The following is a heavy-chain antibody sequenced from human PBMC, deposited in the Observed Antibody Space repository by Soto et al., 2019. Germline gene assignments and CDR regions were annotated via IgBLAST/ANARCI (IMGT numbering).Heavy chain of an antibody. D-gene: IGHD4-17*01. CDR1: GFTFSNAW. V-gene: IGHV3-15*01. CDR2: IKSKTDGGTT. Sequence: EVQLEESGGGLVKPGGSLRLSCAASGFTFSNAWMSWVRQAPGKGLEWVGRIKSKTDGGTTDYAAPVKGRFTISRDDSKNTLYLQMNSLKTEDKAVYYCTTGDEYGDYGDAFDIWGQGTMVTVSS. J-gene: IGHJ3*02. CDR3: TTGDEYGDYGDAFDI.